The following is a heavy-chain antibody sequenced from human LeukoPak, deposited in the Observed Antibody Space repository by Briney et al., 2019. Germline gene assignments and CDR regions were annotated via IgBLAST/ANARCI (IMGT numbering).Heavy chain of an antibody. J-gene: IGHJ4*02. CDR3: ARVMVAWFGDKAFDY. Sequence: ASVKVSCKTSGYTFTSYYIHWVRQAPGQGLECMGIINPNGGATRYTQKFQGRVTMTRDTSTSTVYMDLSSLRSEDTAVYYCARVMVAWFGDKAFDYWGQGTLVTVSS. D-gene: IGHD3-10*01. CDR2: INPNGGAT. V-gene: IGHV1-46*01. CDR1: GYTFTSYY.